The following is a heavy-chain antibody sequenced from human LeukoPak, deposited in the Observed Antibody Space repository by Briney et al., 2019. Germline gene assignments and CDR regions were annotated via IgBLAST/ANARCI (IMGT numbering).Heavy chain of an antibody. CDR1: GGSFSCYY. J-gene: IGHJ6*03. D-gene: IGHD2-2*01. CDR3: ARGNGVVVPAARGYYYYMDV. Sequence: PSETLSLTCAVYGGSFSCYYWSWIRQPPGKGLEWSGEINHSGSTNYNPSLKSRVTISVDTSKNQFSLKLSSVTAADTAVYYCARGNGVVVPAARGYYYYMDVWGKGSTVTVSS. V-gene: IGHV4-34*01. CDR2: INHSGST.